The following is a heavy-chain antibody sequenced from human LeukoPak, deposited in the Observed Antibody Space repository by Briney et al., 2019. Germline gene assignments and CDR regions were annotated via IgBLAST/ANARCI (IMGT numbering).Heavy chain of an antibody. J-gene: IGHJ4*02. CDR3: ARGSDDFWSGYSPSY. V-gene: IGHV1-2*02. Sequence: ASVKVSCKASGYTFTGYYMHWVRQAPGQGLEWMGWINPNSGGTNYAQKFQGRVTMTRDTSISTAYMEQSRLRSDDTAVYYCARGSDDFWSGYSPSYWGQGTLVTVYS. CDR1: GYTFTGYY. CDR2: INPNSGGT. D-gene: IGHD3-3*01.